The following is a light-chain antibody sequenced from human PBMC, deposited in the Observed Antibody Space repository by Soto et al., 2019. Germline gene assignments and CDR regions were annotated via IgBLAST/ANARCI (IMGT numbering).Light chain of an antibody. J-gene: IGLJ2*01. Sequence: SYELTQPPSVSVSPGQTASITCSGDKLGDKYACWYQQKPGQSPVLVIYQDSKRPSGIPERFSGSNSGNTATLTISGTQAMDEADYYCQAWDSSTKAFGGGTKLTVL. V-gene: IGLV3-1*01. CDR2: QDS. CDR3: QAWDSSTKA. CDR1: KLGDKY.